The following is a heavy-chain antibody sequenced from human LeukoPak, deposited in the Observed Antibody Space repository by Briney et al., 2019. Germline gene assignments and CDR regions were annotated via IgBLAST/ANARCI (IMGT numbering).Heavy chain of an antibody. Sequence: SETLSLTCTVSGGSISSSSYYWGWIRQPPGKGLEWIGSIYYSGSTYYNPSLKSRVTISVDTSKNQFSLKLSSVTAADTAVYYCARRRVLRYFDWSGNWFDPWGQGTLVTVSS. V-gene: IGHV4-39*01. D-gene: IGHD3-9*01. CDR3: ARRRVLRYFDWSGNWFDP. CDR1: GGSISSSSYY. CDR2: IYYSGST. J-gene: IGHJ5*02.